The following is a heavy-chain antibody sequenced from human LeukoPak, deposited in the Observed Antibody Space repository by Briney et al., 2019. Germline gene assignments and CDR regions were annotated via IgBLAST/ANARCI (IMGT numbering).Heavy chain of an antibody. D-gene: IGHD2-15*01. CDR3: ARAGYYHSEIYPPYYFDS. Sequence: ATVKVSCKADGYSFTNYGISWVRHAPGQGLEWMGWISVYNGNTNYAQKFQGRVTMTTDTSTSTADMELRSLRSDNMGLNYCARAGYYHSEIYPPYYFDSWGQGTLVTVSS. V-gene: IGHV1-18*03. CDR1: GYSFTNYG. CDR2: ISVYNGNT. J-gene: IGHJ4*02.